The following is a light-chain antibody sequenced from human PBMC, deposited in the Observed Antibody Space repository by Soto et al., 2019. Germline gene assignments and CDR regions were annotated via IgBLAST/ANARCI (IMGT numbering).Light chain of an antibody. V-gene: IGLV1-40*01. CDR3: QSYDNSLSVYV. CDR1: SSNIGAGYD. J-gene: IGLJ1*01. Sequence: QLVLTQPPSVSGAPGQRVTISCTGSSSNIGAGYDVHWYQQLPGTAPKLLIYGNSNRPSGVPDRFSGSKSGTSASLAITGLQAEDEADYYCQSYDNSLSVYVFGTGTKLTVL. CDR2: GNS.